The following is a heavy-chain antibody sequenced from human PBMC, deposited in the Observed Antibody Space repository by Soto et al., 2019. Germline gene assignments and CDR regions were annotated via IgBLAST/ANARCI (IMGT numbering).Heavy chain of an antibody. CDR2: ISAYNGNT. CDR3: ARAYSSGDYYYYGMDV. V-gene: IGHV1-18*04. Sequence: QVQLVQSGAEVKKPGASVKVSCKASGYTFTSYGISWVRQAPGQGLEWMGWISAYNGNTNYAQKLQGRVTMTTDTSTSTAYMELRSLRSDDTDVYYCARAYSSGDYYYYGMDVWGQGTTVTVSS. J-gene: IGHJ6*02. D-gene: IGHD6-19*01. CDR1: GYTFTSYG.